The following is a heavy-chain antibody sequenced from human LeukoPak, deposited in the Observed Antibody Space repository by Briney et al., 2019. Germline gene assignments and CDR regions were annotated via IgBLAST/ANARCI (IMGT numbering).Heavy chain of an antibody. Sequence: SQTLSLTCAISGDSVSSNSAAWNWIRQSPSRGLEWLGRTYYRSKWYNDYAVSVKSRMTINPDTSKNQFSLQLNSVTAADTAVYYCAKVEDYYEGYFDYWGQGTLVTVSS. CDR1: GDSVSSNSAA. J-gene: IGHJ4*02. V-gene: IGHV6-1*01. CDR3: AKVEDYYEGYFDY. D-gene: IGHD3-22*01. CDR2: TYYRSKWYN.